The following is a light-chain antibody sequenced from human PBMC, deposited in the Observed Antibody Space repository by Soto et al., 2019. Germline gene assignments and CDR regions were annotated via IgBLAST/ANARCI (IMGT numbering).Light chain of an antibody. Sequence: DIQMTQSPSTLSASVGDGVTITCRASQSISSWLAWYQQKPGKAPKPLIYDASSLESGVPSRFSGSGSGTEFTLTISSLQPDDFATYYFQQYNSYPATFGQVTKLEIK. CDR3: QQYNSYPAT. CDR2: DAS. CDR1: QSISSW. J-gene: IGKJ2*01. V-gene: IGKV1-5*01.